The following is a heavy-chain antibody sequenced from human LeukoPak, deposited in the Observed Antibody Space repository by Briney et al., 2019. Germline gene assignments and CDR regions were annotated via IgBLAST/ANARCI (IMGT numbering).Heavy chain of an antibody. Sequence: SESLSLTCTVSGGSVSSGSYYWSWIRQPPGKGLEWIGSIYYSGSTIYSPSLKSRVTMSVDKSESQFSLRLTSVTAADTAVYYCARELGISAFDIWGQGTMVTVSS. D-gene: IGHD7-27*01. CDR2: IYYSGST. J-gene: IGHJ3*02. CDR1: GGSVSSGSYY. V-gene: IGHV4-61*01. CDR3: ARELGISAFDI.